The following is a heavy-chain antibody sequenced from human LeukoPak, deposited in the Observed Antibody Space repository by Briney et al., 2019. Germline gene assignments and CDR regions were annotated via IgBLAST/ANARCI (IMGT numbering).Heavy chain of an antibody. Sequence: GASVKVSCKASGGTFSSYAISWVRQAPGQGLEWVGGIIPIFGTANYAQKFQGRVTITADESTSTAYMKLSSLRSEDTAVYYCARVPGGTQSSIWGQGTMVTVSS. J-gene: IGHJ3*02. CDR1: GGTFSSYA. CDR3: ARVPGGTQSSI. D-gene: IGHD6-13*01. CDR2: IIPIFGTA. V-gene: IGHV1-69*13.